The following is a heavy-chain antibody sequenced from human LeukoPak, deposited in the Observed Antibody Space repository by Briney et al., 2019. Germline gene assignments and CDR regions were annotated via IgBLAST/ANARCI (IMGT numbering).Heavy chain of an antibody. CDR1: GFTFTNYV. J-gene: IGHJ4*02. Sequence: GGSLRLSCAASGFTFTNYVMTWIRQAPGKGLEWVSAISGSGGSTYYADSVKGRFTVSRDNSKNTVYLQMNSLRAEDTAVYYCARGNWNKLEVFDYWGQGTLVTVSS. D-gene: IGHD1/OR15-1a*01. CDR2: ISGSGGST. CDR3: ARGNWNKLEVFDY. V-gene: IGHV3-23*01.